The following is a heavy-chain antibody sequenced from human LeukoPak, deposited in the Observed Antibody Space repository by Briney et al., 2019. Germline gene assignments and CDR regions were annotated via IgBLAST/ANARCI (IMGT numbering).Heavy chain of an antibody. J-gene: IGHJ4*02. CDR1: GFIFSNYN. CDR3: ARGGGVTAATANFDC. D-gene: IGHD6-13*01. V-gene: IGHV3-69-1*01. Sequence: GGSLRLSCAASGFIFSNYNMNWVRQAPGKGLEWVSYIDTSNTIYYADSVKGRFAISRDNARNSLYLQMNSLRDEDTAVYYCARGGGVTAATANFDCWGQGTLVSVSS. CDR2: IDTSNTI.